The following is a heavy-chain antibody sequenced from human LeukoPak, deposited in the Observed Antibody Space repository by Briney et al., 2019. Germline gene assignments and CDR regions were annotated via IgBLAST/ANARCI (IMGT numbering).Heavy chain of an antibody. CDR1: GGSISSGGYY. CDR3: AARRSYYYYMDV. Sequence: SETLSLTCTVSGGSISSGGYYWSWIRPHPGKGLEWIGYIYYSGSTYYNPSLKSRVTISVDTSKNQFSLKLSSVTAADTAVYYCAARRSYYYYMDVWGKGTTVTVSS. V-gene: IGHV4-31*03. J-gene: IGHJ6*03. CDR2: IYYSGST.